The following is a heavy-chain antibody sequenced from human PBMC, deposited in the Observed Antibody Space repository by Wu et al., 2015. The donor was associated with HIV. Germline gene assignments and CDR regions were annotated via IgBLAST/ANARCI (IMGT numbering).Heavy chain of an antibody. CDR2: IIPIFGTA. V-gene: IGHV1-69*05. J-gene: IGHJ4*02. Sequence: QVQLVQSGAEVKKPGSSVKVSCKASGGTFSSYAISWVRQAPGQGLEWMGGIIPIFGTANYAQKFQGRVTITTDESTSTAYMELSSLRSEDTAVYYCAREGNPGNGDYPYYFDYWGQGNXGHRL. CDR1: GGTFSSYA. D-gene: IGHD4-17*01. CDR3: AREGNPGNGDYPYYFDY.